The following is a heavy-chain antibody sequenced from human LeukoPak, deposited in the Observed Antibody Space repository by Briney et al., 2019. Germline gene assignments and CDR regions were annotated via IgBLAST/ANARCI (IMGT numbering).Heavy chain of an antibody. CDR3: ARFGFSGTMDV. V-gene: IGHV3-7*01. CDR2: IKPDGSGT. Sequence: GGSLRLSCTASDFTFSGYWMTWVRQAPAKGLEWVADIKPDGSGTYYLDSVRGRFTISRDNAKNSLYLHINSLRAEDTAVFYCARFGFSGTMDVWGPGTTVTVSS. CDR1: DFTFSGYW. J-gene: IGHJ6*02. D-gene: IGHD1-26*01.